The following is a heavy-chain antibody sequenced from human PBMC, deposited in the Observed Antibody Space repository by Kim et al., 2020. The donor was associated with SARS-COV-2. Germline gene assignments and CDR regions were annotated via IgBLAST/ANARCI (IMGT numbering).Heavy chain of an antibody. V-gene: IGHV3-73*01. CDR1: GFTLSGST. J-gene: IGHJ3*02. CDR2: IRSKANSYAT. Sequence: GGSLRLSCAASGFTLSGSTVHWVRQASGKGLEWVVRIRSKANSYATAYAASVKNRFTISRDDSKNTAYLQMNSLKTEDTAVYYCARVNPIAGGWYDAFDIWGQGTMVTVSS. D-gene: IGHD6-19*01. CDR3: ARVNPIAGGWYDAFDI.